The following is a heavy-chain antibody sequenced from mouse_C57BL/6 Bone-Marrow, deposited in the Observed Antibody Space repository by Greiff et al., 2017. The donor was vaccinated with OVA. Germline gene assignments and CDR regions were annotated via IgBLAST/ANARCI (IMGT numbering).Heavy chain of an antibody. J-gene: IGHJ2*01. CDR3: ARGSGYYYFDY. CDR1: GYSITSGYY. CDR2: ISYDGSN. Sequence: DVKLQESGPGLVKPSQSLSLTCSVTGYSITSGYYWNWIRQFPGNKLEWMGYISYDGSNNYNPSLKNRISITRDTSKNQFFLKLNSVTTEDTATYYCARGSGYYYFDYWGQGTTLTVSS. V-gene: IGHV3-6*01. D-gene: IGHD2-3*01.